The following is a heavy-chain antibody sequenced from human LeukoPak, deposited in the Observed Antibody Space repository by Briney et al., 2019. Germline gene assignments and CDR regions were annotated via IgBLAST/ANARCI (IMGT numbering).Heavy chain of an antibody. Sequence: GGSLRLSCVASGFTFSNYAMSWVRQAPGKGLELVSGIYGSDDKTVYGDAVKGRFTISRDNPKNTLYLQMNSLRADDSAVDYCAKTQGYYDAWGQGALVTVSS. V-gene: IGHV3-23*01. CDR3: AKTQGYYDA. J-gene: IGHJ5*02. D-gene: IGHD2-15*01. CDR2: IYGSDDKT. CDR1: GFTFSNYA.